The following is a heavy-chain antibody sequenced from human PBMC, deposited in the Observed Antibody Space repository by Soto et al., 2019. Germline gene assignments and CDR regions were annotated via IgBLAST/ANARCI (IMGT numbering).Heavy chain of an antibody. J-gene: IGHJ6*02. D-gene: IGHD3-3*01. V-gene: IGHV4-39*01. CDR2: IYYSGST. Sequence: PSETLSLTCTVSGGSISSSSYYWGWIRQPPGKGLEWIGSIYYSGSTYYNPSLKSRVTISVDTSKNQFSLKLSSVTAADTAVYYCASPVYYECWSGYYTGYGMDGWGQGTTVTVYS. CDR3: ASPVYYECWSGYYTGYGMDG. CDR1: GGSISSSSYY.